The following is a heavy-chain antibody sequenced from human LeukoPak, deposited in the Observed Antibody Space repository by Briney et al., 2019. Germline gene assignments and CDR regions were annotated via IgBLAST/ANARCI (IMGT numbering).Heavy chain of an antibody. D-gene: IGHD5-12*01. V-gene: IGHV6-1*01. CDR3: ARGATAHFDN. J-gene: IGHJ4*02. CDR1: GDSVSSNSVA. CDR2: TYYRSKWYY. Sequence: SQTLSLTCAISGDSVSSNSVAWNWVRQSPSRGLEWLGRTYYRSKWYYEYAVSVKRRITINPDTSKNQFSLHLNSVTPEDTAVYYCARGATAHFDNWGQGTLVTVSS.